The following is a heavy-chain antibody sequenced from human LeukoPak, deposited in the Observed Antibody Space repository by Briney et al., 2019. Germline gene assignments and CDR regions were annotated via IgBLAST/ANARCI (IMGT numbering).Heavy chain of an antibody. V-gene: IGHV3-48*01. J-gene: IGHJ4*02. D-gene: IGHD7-27*01. CDR2: ISSSSSTI. CDR3: ARDLSVTGDREDY. CDR1: GFTFSSYS. Sequence: PGGSLRLSCAASGFTFSSYSMNWVRQAPGKGLEWVSYISSSSSTIYYADSVKGRFTISRDNAKNSLYLQMNSLRAEDTAVYYCARDLSVTGDREDYWGQGTLVTVSS.